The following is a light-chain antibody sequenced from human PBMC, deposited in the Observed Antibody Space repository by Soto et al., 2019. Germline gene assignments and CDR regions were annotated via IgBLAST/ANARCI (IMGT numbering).Light chain of an antibody. Sequence: DIQLHQSPSFLSASVGDRVTITCRASQTISSWLAWYQQKPGKAPKLLIYKASTLKSGVPSRFSGSGSGTEFTLTISSLQPDDFATYYCQHYNSYSEAFGQGTKVDI. CDR1: QTISSW. CDR3: QHYNSYSEA. J-gene: IGKJ1*01. V-gene: IGKV1-5*03. CDR2: KAS.